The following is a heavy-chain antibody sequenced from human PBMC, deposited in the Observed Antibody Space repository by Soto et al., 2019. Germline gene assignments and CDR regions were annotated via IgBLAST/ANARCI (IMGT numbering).Heavy chain of an antibody. CDR3: AKSNGWYAEFDY. D-gene: IGHD6-19*01. J-gene: IGHJ4*02. Sequence: EVLLLESGGGLVQPGGSLRLSCAASGFTFSSYAMSWVRQAPGKGLEWVSAISGSGGSTYYADSVKGRFTFSRDNSKNTLYLQMNSLRAEDTAVYYCAKSNGWYAEFDYWGQGTLVTVSS. CDR1: GFTFSSYA. V-gene: IGHV3-23*01. CDR2: ISGSGGST.